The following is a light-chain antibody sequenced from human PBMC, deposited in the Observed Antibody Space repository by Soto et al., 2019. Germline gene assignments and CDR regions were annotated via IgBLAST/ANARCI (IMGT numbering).Light chain of an antibody. CDR1: SSNIGSNT. CDR2: SID. J-gene: IGLJ2*01. CDR3: AAWDDSLNGLMV. Sequence: QPVLTQPPSASGTPGQRVTISCSGSSSNIGSNTVNWYQQLPGTAPKLLIYSIDQRPSGVPDRFSGSRSGTSASLAISGLQSEDEADYYCAAWDDSLNGLMVFGGGTKLTVL. V-gene: IGLV1-44*01.